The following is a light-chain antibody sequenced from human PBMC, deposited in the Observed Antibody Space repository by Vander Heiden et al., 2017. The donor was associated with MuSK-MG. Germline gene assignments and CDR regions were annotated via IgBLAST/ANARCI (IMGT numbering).Light chain of an antibody. CDR1: QSVSNNY. V-gene: IGKV3-20*01. J-gene: IGKJ1*01. CDR3: QQDGKSPWT. CDR2: GAS. Sequence: EIVLTQSPGALSLSPGERATLSCRASQSVSNNYLAWYQHKPGQTPRLLIYGASSRSTVIPDRFSGSGSGTDFTLTIRRLEPEDSAVYYCQQDGKSPWTFGQGSKVEIK.